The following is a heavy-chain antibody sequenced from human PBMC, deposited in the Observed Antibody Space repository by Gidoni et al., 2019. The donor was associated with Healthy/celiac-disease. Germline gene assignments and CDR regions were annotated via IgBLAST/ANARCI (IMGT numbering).Heavy chain of an antibody. CDR3: ARDLLGGDWNYVLYYYGMDV. CDR1: GGTFSSYA. Sequence: QVQLVQSGAEVKKPGSSVKVSCKAYGGTFSSYAIRWVRQAPGPGLEWMGCIIPIFGTANYAQKFQGRVTITADESTSTAYMELSSLRSEDTAVYYCARDLLGGDWNYVLYYYGMDVWGQGTTVTVSS. CDR2: IIPIFGTA. D-gene: IGHD1-7*01. V-gene: IGHV1-69*01. J-gene: IGHJ6*02.